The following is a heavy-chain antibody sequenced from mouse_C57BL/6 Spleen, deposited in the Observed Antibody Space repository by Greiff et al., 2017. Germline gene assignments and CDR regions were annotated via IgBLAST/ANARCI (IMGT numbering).Heavy chain of an antibody. CDR1: GYTFTDYE. Sequence: QVQLQQSGAELVRPGASVTLSCKASGYTFTDYEMHWVKQTPVHGLEWIGAIDPETGGTAYNQKFKGTAILTADKSSSTAYMELRSLTSEDSAVYYCTRRRLSTMVSFAYWGQGTTLTVSS. V-gene: IGHV1-15*01. D-gene: IGHD2-2*01. J-gene: IGHJ2*01. CDR3: TRRRLSTMVSFAY. CDR2: IDPETGGT.